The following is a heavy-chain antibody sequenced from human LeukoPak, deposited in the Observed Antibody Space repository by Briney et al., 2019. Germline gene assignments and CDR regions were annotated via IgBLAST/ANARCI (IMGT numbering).Heavy chain of an antibody. CDR3: AITPGPFGSTSYYYPFDY. J-gene: IGHJ4*02. CDR2: IYYSGST. Sequence: SETLSLTCTVSGSSISSSSYYWGWIRQPPGKGLEWIGSIYYSGSTYYNPSLKSRVTISVDTSKNQFSLKLSSVTAADTAVYYCAITPGPFGSTSYYYPFDYWGQGTLVTVSS. V-gene: IGHV4-39*07. CDR1: GSSISSSSYY. D-gene: IGHD3-22*01.